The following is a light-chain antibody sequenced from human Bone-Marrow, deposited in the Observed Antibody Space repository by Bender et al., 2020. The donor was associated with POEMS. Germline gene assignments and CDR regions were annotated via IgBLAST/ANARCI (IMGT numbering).Light chain of an antibody. CDR3: STWDESLNGWV. V-gene: IGLV1-44*01. CDR2: SNN. CDR1: NTNIFIYS. Sequence: QSVLTQPPSASGTPGQWVSISCSGSNTNIFIYSVNWYQHLPGTAPRLLIYSNNQRPSGISERFTGSKSGTSASLAISGLQFEDEADYYCSTWDESLNGWVFGGGTKLTV. J-gene: IGLJ3*02.